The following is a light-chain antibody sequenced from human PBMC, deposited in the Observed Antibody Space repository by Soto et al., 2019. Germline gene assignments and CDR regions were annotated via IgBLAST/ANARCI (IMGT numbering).Light chain of an antibody. CDR2: GAS. J-gene: IGKJ1*01. CDR3: QHYSTWLWT. Sequence: EIVMTQSPATLSVSPGERATLSCRASQSVDSKLAWYQQKPGQGPRLLVYGASSRATGIPARFSGSESGTEFTLTISSLQSEDFAVYYCQHYSTWLWTFGQGTKVGIK. CDR1: QSVDSK. V-gene: IGKV3-15*01.